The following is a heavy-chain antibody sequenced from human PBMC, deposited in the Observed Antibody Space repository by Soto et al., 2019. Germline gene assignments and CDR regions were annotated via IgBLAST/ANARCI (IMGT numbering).Heavy chain of an antibody. CDR1: GGSISSYY. CDR3: ARDQREKRWLQFYRPRAFDI. D-gene: IGHD5-12*01. CDR2: IYYSGST. Sequence: PSETLSLTCTVSGGSISSYYWSWIRQPPGKGLEWIGYIYYSGSTNYNHSLKSRVTISVDTSKNQFSLKLSSVTAADTAVYYCARDQREKRWLQFYRPRAFDIWGQGTMLTV. J-gene: IGHJ3*02. V-gene: IGHV4-59*01.